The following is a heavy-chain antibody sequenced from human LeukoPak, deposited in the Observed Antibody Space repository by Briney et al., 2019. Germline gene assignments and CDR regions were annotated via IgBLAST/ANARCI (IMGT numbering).Heavy chain of an antibody. CDR2: MSYDGSNK. J-gene: IGHJ4*02. CDR3: AKSYSSGWYYFDY. CDR1: GSTFSSYG. Sequence: GRSLRLSCADSGSTFSSYGMHWVRQAPGKGLEWVAFMSYDGSNKYYADSVKGRFTISRDHSKNTLYLQMNSLRAEDTAVYYCAKSYSSGWYYFDYWGQGTLVTVSS. V-gene: IGHV3-30*18. D-gene: IGHD6-19*01.